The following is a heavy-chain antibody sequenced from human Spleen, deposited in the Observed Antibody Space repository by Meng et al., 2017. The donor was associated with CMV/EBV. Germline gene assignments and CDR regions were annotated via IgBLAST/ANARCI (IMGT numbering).Heavy chain of an antibody. J-gene: IGHJ4*02. CDR2: INHSGST. CDR3: ARTRAGTLDY. Sequence: GSLRLSCAVYGGSLSDYYWTWIRQPPGKGLEWIGEINHSGSTNYNPSLKSRVTISIDTSKNQFSLKLSSVTAADTAVYYCARTRAGTLDYWGQGTLVTVSS. D-gene: IGHD3-16*01. CDR1: GGSLSDYY. V-gene: IGHV4-34*01.